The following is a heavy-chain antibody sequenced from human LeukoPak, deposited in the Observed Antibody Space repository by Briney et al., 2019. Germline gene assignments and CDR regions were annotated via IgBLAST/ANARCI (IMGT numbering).Heavy chain of an antibody. Sequence: GGSLRLSCAASGFTFSSYSMNWVRQAPVKGLEWVSVISGSGGSTYYADSVKGRFTISRVNSKNTLYLQMNSLRAEDTAVYYCARGWDDSGGAFDIWGQGTMVTVSS. CDR2: ISGSGGST. J-gene: IGHJ3*02. D-gene: IGHD3-3*01. V-gene: IGHV3-23*01. CDR3: ARGWDDSGGAFDI. CDR1: GFTFSSYS.